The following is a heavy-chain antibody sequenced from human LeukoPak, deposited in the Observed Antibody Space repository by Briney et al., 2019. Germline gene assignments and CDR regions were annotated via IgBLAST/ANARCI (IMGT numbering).Heavy chain of an antibody. CDR2: INHSGST. Sequence: SETLSLTCAVYSGSFSGYYWSWIRQPPGKGLEWIGEINHSGSTNYNPSLKSRVTISVDTSKNQFSLKLSSVTAADTAVYYCARGKSVTAIDYWGQGTLVTVSS. CDR1: SGSFSGYY. D-gene: IGHD2-21*02. CDR3: ARGKSVTAIDY. J-gene: IGHJ4*02. V-gene: IGHV4-34*01.